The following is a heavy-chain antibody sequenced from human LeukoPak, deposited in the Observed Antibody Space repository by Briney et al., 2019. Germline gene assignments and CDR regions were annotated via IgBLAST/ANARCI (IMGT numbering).Heavy chain of an antibody. J-gene: IGHJ6*04. CDR3: ARASAAGTSSTLMDV. Sequence: SLTDTLLYTLCGDSVYKNSAAWTWIRQSPSRGLLCQGRTYYRSKWYNDYAVSVKSRITIHPDTSKNQCSLQLNSVTPEDTAVYYCARASAAGTSSTLMDVWGKGTTVTVSS. CDR2: TYYRSKWYN. CDR1: GDSVYKNSAA. D-gene: IGHD6-13*01. V-gene: IGHV6-1*01.